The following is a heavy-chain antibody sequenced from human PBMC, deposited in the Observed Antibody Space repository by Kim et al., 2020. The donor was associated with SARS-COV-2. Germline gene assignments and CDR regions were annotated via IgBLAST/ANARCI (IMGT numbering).Heavy chain of an antibody. CDR3: ARKGTVTTWYGIDV. D-gene: IGHD4-17*01. J-gene: IGHJ6*02. CDR2: ISFDVSNK. V-gene: IGHV3-30*03. Sequence: LSLTCAASGFTFSSYGMHWVRQAPGKGLEWVAFISFDVSNKYYADSVQGRFTISRDNSKNTLYLQMNSLRAEDTAVYYCARKGTVTTWYGIDVWGQGTTVTVSS. CDR1: GFTFSSYG.